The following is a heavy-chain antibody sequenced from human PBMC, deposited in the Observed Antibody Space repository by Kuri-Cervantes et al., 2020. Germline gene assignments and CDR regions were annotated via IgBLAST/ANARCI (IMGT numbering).Heavy chain of an antibody. CDR1: GFTFSSYS. V-gene: IGHV3-7*04. J-gene: IGHJ4*02. CDR2: IKQDGSEK. CDR3: ARAQWLDY. D-gene: IGHD6-19*01. Sequence: LSLTCAASGFTFSSYSMSWVRQAPGKGLEWVANIKQDGSEKYYVDSVKGRFTISRDNAKNSLYLQMNSLRAEDTAVYYCARAQWLDYWGQGTLVTVSS.